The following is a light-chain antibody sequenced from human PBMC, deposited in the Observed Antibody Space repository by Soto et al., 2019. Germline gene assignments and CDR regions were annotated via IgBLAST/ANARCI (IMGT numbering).Light chain of an antibody. CDR2: EVN. J-gene: IGLJ2*01. CDR1: SSDVGGYDY. Sequence: QSAVTQPASVSGSPGQSITISCTGTSSDVGGYDYVSWYQQYPGKAPRLIISEVNNRPSGVSDRFSGSKSGNTASLTISGLRAEDEGDYFCSSFTGTSALILFGGRTKVTVL. V-gene: IGLV2-14*01. CDR3: SSFTGTSALIL.